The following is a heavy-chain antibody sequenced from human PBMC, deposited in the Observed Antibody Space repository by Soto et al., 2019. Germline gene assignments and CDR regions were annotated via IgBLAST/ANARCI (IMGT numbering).Heavy chain of an antibody. CDR2: INHRGST. V-gene: IGHV4-34*01. Sequence: QVQLQQWGAGLLKPSETLSLTCAVYGGSFSGYYWSWIRQPPGKGLEWIGEINHRGSTNYNPSLKSRATISVDTSKNQFSLKLSSVTAADTAVYYCAREEVGYGMDVWGQGTTVTVSS. D-gene: IGHD1-26*01. J-gene: IGHJ6*02. CDR1: GGSFSGYY. CDR3: AREEVGYGMDV.